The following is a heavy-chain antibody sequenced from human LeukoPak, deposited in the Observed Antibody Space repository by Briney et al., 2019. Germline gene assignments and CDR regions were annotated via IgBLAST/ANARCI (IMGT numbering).Heavy chain of an antibody. CDR3: ARIDSTLYYGSGRARVIDDY. J-gene: IGHJ4*02. D-gene: IGHD3-10*01. CDR1: GGTFSSYA. V-gene: IGHV1-69*04. Sequence: SVKVSCKASGGTFSSYAISWVRQAPGQGLEWMGRIIPILGIANYAQKFQGRVTITADKSTSTAYMELSSLRSEDTAVYYCARIDSTLYYGSGRARVIDDYWGQGTLVTVSS. CDR2: IIPILGIA.